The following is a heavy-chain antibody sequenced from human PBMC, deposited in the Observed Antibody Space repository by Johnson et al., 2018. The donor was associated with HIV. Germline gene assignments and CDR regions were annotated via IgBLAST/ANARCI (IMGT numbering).Heavy chain of an antibody. CDR2: IYSGDST. J-gene: IGHJ3*01. Sequence: VQLVESGGGVVQPGRSLRLSCVASGFTFSSYGMHWVRQAPGKGLEWVSVIYSGDSTYYADSVEGRFTISRDISKNTLYLQMNSLRADDSALYYCAKRSGSFYGAFDLWGQGTMVTVSS. CDR3: AKRSGSFYGAFDL. V-gene: IGHV3-NL1*01. CDR1: GFTFSSYG. D-gene: IGHD1-26*01.